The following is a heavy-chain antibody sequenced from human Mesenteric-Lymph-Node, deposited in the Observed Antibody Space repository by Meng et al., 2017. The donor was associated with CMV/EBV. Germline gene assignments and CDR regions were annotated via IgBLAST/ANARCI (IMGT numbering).Heavy chain of an antibody. J-gene: IGHJ4*02. D-gene: IGHD5-24*01. CDR2: ISFFGDNE. V-gene: IGHV3-30*03. CDR1: GFIFSSYG. Sequence: GGSLRLSCTASGFIFSSYGMHWVRQAPGRGLEWLASISFFGDNEDYADSVKGRFTISRDDSKNTLYLDMDSLRFDDTGVYYCARAPERHWGQGTLVTVSS. CDR3: ARAPERH.